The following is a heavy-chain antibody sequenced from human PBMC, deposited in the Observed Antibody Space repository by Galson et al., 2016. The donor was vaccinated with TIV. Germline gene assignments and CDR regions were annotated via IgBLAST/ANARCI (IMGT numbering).Heavy chain of an antibody. V-gene: IGHV1-18*01. CDR2: ISGLNGNT. CDR3: ARDSFGSGSIYYFDY. CDR1: GYTFSRYG. J-gene: IGHJ4*02. Sequence: SVKVSCKASGYTFSRYGLTWLRQAPGQGLEWVGWISGLNGNTNYAPKFQGRVAMTTDMSTSTAYMELRRLRSDDTAVYFCARDSFGSGSIYYFDYWGQGTLVTVSS. D-gene: IGHD3-10*01.